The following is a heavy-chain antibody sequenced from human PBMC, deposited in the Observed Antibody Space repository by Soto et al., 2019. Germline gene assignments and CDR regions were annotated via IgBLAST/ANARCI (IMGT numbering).Heavy chain of an antibody. J-gene: IGHJ5*02. V-gene: IGHV1-8*01. CDR1: GYSFTNND. CDR3: ARMETFGSLNWFDP. D-gene: IGHD3-16*01. Sequence: VSVKVSCKASGYSFTNNDVSWVRQATGQGLEWMGWMNPGSGDTGYAQKFQGRVTMTRDISIATAYMELSSLRSDDTAIYYCARMETFGSLNWFDPWGQGTLVTVSS. CDR2: MNPGSGDT.